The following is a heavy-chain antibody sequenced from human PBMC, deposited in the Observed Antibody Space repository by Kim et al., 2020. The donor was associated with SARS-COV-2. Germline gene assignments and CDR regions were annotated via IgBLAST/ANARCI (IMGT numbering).Heavy chain of an antibody. CDR3: VKARGADSWSLNF. CDR2: IKSRRGGGTT. Sequence: GGSLRLSCASSGFYFVDAWMAWVRQAPGKGLEWVGHIKSRRGGGTTELAAPVKGRFGISRHDSENMVYLQMNSLQIEDTALYYCVKARGADSWSLNFWGPGTLVTVSS. V-gene: IGHV3-15*01. D-gene: IGHD3-10*01. CDR1: GFYFVDAW. J-gene: IGHJ4*02.